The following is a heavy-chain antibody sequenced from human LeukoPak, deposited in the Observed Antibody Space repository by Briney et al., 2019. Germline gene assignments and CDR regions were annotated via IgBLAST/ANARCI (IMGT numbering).Heavy chain of an antibody. CDR3: ARDPSASYDSSGYSPDVLGY. V-gene: IGHV3-11*01. Sequence: PGGSLRLSCAASVFTFSDYYMSWIRQAPGKGLEWVSYISSSGSTIYYADSVKGRFTISRDNAKNSLYLQMNSLRAEDTAVYYCARDPSASYDSSGYSPDVLGYWGQGTLVTVSS. CDR1: VFTFSDYY. D-gene: IGHD3-22*01. J-gene: IGHJ4*02. CDR2: ISSSGSTI.